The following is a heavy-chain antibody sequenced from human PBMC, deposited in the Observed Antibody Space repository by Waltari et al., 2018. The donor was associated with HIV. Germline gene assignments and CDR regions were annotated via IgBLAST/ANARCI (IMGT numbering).Heavy chain of an antibody. V-gene: IGHV1-2*02. Sequence: QDQLIQSGTEVKAPGASLRVSCRASVYTLLGYFIHWVRQAPGQGLEWMGDLNPRSGDTEYAQKFRGRVTLTGDTSVNTAYLDLKGLRFDDTATYFCHRPWDRDHWGSDLWGQGTLVIVS. CDR2: LNPRSGDT. CDR3: HRPWDRDHWGSDL. D-gene: IGHD3-16*01. CDR1: VYTLLGYF. J-gene: IGHJ4*01.